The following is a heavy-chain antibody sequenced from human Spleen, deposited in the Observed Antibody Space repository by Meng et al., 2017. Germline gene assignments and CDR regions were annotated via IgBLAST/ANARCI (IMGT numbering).Heavy chain of an antibody. CDR2: ISSSGSTI. CDR1: GFTFSSYE. CDR3: ARGFQGYCSGGRCPFDY. J-gene: IGHJ4*02. D-gene: IGHD2-15*01. Sequence: GESLKISCAASGFTFSSYEMNWVRQAPGKGLEWVSYISSSGSTIYYADSVKGRFTISRDNAKNSLYLQMNSLRVEDTAVYFCARGFQGYCSGGRCPFDYWGQGTLVTVSS. V-gene: IGHV3-48*03.